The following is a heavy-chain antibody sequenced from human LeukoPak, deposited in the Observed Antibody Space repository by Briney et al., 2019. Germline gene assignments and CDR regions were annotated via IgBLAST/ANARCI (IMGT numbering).Heavy chain of an antibody. CDR1: GFTFSSYW. CDR3: ARDGVGAFDI. CDR2: INQDGSEE. J-gene: IGHJ3*02. V-gene: IGHV3-7*04. D-gene: IGHD3-10*01. Sequence: PGGSLRLSCAASGFTFSSYWMNWVRQTPGKGLERVANINQDGSEEYSVDSVKGRFTISRDNAKNSLYLQLNSLRAEDTAVYYCARDGVGAFDIWGQGTMVTVSS.